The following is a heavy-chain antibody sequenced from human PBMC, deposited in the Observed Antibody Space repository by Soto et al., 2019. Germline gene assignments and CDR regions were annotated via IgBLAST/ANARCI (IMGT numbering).Heavy chain of an antibody. CDR2: ISAHNGNT. V-gene: IGHV1-18*01. D-gene: IGHD2-15*01. Sequence: QVHLVQSGAEVKKPGASVKVSCKGSGYGFTTYGITWVRQAPGQGLEWMAWISAHNGNTNYAQKVQGTVTVTRDTSTSTAYVELRSLRDDDTAVDYCARGWYGDYWGQGALVTVSS. CDR3: ARGWYGDY. CDR1: GYGFTTYG. J-gene: IGHJ4*02.